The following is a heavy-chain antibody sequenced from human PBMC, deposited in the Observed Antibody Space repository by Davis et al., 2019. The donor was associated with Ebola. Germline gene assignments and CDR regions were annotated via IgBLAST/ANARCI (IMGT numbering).Heavy chain of an antibody. CDR3: AKKATTPIPWN. D-gene: IGHD1-1*01. V-gene: IGHV3-30*18. Sequence: PGGSLRLSCAASGFTFSSYGMHWVRQAPGKGLEWVAVISYDGSNKYYADSVKGRFTISRDNSKNTLYLQMDSLRAEDTAVYYCAKKATTPIPWNWGQGTLVTVSS. J-gene: IGHJ4*02. CDR1: GFTFSSYG. CDR2: ISYDGSNK.